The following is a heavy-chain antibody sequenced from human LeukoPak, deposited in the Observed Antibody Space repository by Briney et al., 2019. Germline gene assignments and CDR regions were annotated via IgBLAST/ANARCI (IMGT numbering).Heavy chain of an antibody. Sequence: GRSLRLSCAASGFTFSSYAMHWVRQAPGKGLEWVAVISYDGSNKYYADSVKGRFTISRDNSKDTLYLQMNSLRAEDTAVYYCATGGPWVEWLLLSGAEYFQHWGQGTLVTVSS. D-gene: IGHD3-3*01. CDR1: GFTFSSYA. V-gene: IGHV3-30-3*01. CDR3: ATGGPWVEWLLLSGAEYFQH. CDR2: ISYDGSNK. J-gene: IGHJ1*01.